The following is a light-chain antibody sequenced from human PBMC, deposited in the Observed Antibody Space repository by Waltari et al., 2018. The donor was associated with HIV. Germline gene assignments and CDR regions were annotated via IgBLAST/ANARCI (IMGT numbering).Light chain of an antibody. J-gene: IGKJ2*01. Sequence: DIQLTQSPSSLSVSVGDRVTITCRASQNINNWLAWYQQKPGETPKFLIYRASTLESGVPSRFSGSVSGTEFSLTISSLQPEDFAIYFCQQYKSYPVTFGRGT. CDR3: QQYKSYPVT. V-gene: IGKV1-5*03. CDR1: QNINNW. CDR2: RAS.